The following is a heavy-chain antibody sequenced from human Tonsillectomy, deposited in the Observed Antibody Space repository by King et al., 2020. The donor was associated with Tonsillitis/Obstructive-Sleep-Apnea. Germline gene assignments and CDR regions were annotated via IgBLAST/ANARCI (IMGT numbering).Heavy chain of an antibody. D-gene: IGHD1-26*01. V-gene: IGHV3-48*03. J-gene: IGHJ4*02. Sequence: VQLVESGGGLVQPGGSLRLSCAASGFTFTNDEMNWVRQAPGKGLEWVSYISSGGSTMYYADSVKGRFTISRDNGKNSLYLQMNSLRAEETAVYYCARGAVVGATPYFDYWGQGALVTVSS. CDR3: ARGAVVGATPYFDY. CDR2: ISSGGSTM. CDR1: GFTFTNDE.